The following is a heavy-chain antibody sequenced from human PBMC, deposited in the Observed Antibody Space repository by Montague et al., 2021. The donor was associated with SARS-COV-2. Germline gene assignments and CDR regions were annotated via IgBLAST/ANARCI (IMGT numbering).Heavy chain of an antibody. CDR3: ARGLSDTYYYNGMDV. J-gene: IGHJ6*02. V-gene: IGHV2-70*11. CDR2: IDWDGDK. CDR1: GFSLSTSGMC. Sequence: PALVKPTQTLTLTCTFSGFSLSTSGMCMTWIRQPPGKALEWLARIDWDGDKYYNTSLKSRLTISKDTSKNLVVLTMTSMDPVDTATYYCARGLSDTYYYNGMDVWGRGTTVTVSS.